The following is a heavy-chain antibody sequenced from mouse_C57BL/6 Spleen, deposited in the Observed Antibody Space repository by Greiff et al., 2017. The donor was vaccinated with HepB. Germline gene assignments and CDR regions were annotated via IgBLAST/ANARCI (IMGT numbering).Heavy chain of an antibody. CDR1: GYAFSSYW. CDR2: IYPGDGDT. D-gene: IGHD1-1*01. V-gene: IGHV1-80*01. Sequence: VQLQQSGAELVKPGASVKISCKASGYAFSSYWMNWVKQRPGKGLEWIGQIYPGDGDTNYNGKFKGKATLTADKSSSTAYMQLSSLTSEDSAVYFCASSNGSSYRCFDVWGTRTTVTVSS. CDR3: ASSNGSSYRCFDV. J-gene: IGHJ1*03.